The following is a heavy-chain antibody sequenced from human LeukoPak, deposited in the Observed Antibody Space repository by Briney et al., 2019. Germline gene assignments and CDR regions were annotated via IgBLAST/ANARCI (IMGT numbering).Heavy chain of an antibody. CDR1: GYTFTSYG. CDR3: ARGGTTEMDETYYYYYMDV. V-gene: IGHV1-18*01. J-gene: IGHJ6*03. Sequence: ASVKVSCKASGYTFTSYGISWVRQAPGQGLEWMGWISAYNGNTNYAQKLQGRVTMTTDTFTSTAYMELRSLRSDDTAVYYCARGGTTEMDETYYYYYMDVWGKGTTVTISS. CDR2: ISAYNGNT. D-gene: IGHD5-24*01.